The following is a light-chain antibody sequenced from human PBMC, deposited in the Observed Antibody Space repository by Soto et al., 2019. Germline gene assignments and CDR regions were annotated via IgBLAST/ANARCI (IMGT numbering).Light chain of an antibody. CDR2: DVS. V-gene: IGLV2-14*01. CDR3: SSYTSSSPL. CDR1: SSEVGGYNY. Sequence: QSAMTQPASVSGSPGQSITISCTGTSSEVGGYNYVSWYQQHTGKAPKLMIYDVSNRPSGVPNRFSGSKSGNTASLTTSGLQAEDEAYYFCSSYTSSSPLFCGVTKLTVL. J-gene: IGLJ2*01.